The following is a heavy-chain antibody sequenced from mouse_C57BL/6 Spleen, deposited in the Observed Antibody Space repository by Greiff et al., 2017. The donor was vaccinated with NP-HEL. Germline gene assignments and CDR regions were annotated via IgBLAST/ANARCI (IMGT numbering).Heavy chain of an antibody. CDR2: INPNYGTT. CDR1: GYSFTDYN. V-gene: IGHV1-39*01. D-gene: IGHD1-1*01. J-gene: IGHJ4*01. CDR3: AKASLTTVVGNYAMDY. Sequence: EVKLMESGPELVKPGASVKISCKASGYSFTDYNMNWVKQSNGKSLEWIGVINPNYGTTSYNQKFKGKATLTVDQSSSTAYMQLNSLTSEDSAVYYCAKASLTTVVGNYAMDYWGQGTSVTVSS.